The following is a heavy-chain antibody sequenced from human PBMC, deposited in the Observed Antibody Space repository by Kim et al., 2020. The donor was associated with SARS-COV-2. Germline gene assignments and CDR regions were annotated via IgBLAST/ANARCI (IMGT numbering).Heavy chain of an antibody. V-gene: IGHV3-23*01. J-gene: IGHJ4*02. CDR2: ISGSGGST. CDR3: ARLSTAGTSW. D-gene: IGHD1-1*01. Sequence: GGSLRLSCAASGFIFSNYGMSWVRQAPGKGLEWVSGISGSGGSTYYADSVKGRFTISRDNSKKTLYLQMNSLRAEDTALYYCARLSTAGTSWWGQGTLVTVSS. CDR1: GFIFSNYG.